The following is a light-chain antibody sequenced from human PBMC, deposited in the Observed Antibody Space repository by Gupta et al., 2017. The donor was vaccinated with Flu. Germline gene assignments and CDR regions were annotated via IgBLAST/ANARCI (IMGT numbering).Light chain of an antibody. CDR3: SSYRSDTSLI. V-gene: IGLV2-14*01. J-gene: IGLJ2*01. Sequence: QSALTQPASVSGSPGQSITISCTGTRSDIGGYNYVSWYQQHPGKAPKLMIYEVSNRPSGVSNRFSGSKSGNTASLTISGLQAEDEADYFCSSYRSDTSLIFGAGTKLTVL. CDR2: EVS. CDR1: RSDIGGYNY.